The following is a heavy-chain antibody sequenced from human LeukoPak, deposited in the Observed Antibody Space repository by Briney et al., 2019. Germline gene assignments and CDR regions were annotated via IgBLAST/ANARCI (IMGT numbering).Heavy chain of an antibody. CDR2: INHSGST. CDR1: GGSFSGYY. V-gene: IGHV4-34*01. Sequence: KSSETLSLTCAVYGGSFSGYYWSWIRQPPGKGQEWIGEINHSGSTNYNPSLKSRVTISVDTSKNQFSLKLSSVTAADTAVYYCARVLDSLGYCTNGVCYGDAFDIWGQGTMVTVSS. J-gene: IGHJ3*02. CDR3: ARVLDSLGYCTNGVCYGDAFDI. D-gene: IGHD2-8*01.